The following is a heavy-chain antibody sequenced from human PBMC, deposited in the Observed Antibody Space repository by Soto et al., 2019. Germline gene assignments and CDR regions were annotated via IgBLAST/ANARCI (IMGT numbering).Heavy chain of an antibody. D-gene: IGHD2-15*01. CDR2: IYYSGST. CDR1: GGSISSYY. V-gene: IGHV4-59*08. CDR3: ARQGYCSGGSCYSSDAFDI. Sequence: PSETLSLTCTVSGGSISSYYWSWIRQPPGKRLEWIGYIYYSGSTNYNPSLKSRVTISVDTSKNQFSLKLSSVTAADTAVYYCARQGYCSGGSCYSSDAFDIWGQGTMVTVSS. J-gene: IGHJ3*02.